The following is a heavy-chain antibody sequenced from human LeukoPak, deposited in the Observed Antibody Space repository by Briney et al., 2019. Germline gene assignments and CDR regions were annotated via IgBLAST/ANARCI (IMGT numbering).Heavy chain of an antibody. V-gene: IGHV1-2*02. J-gene: IGHJ5*02. D-gene: IGHD2-2*01. CDR1: GYTFTDYY. Sequence: ASVKVSCKASGYTFTDYYMHWVRQAPGQGLEWMGWINPNSGGTNYARKFQGRVTMTRDTSISTAYMDLSRLRSDDTAVYYCARGRFVVVPAATEFDPWGQGTLVTVPS. CDR3: ARGRFVVVPAATEFDP. CDR2: INPNSGGT.